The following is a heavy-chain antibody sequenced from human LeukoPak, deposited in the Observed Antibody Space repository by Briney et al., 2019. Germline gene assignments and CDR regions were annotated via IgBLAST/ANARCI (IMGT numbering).Heavy chain of an antibody. J-gene: IGHJ5*02. CDR1: GFTFSSYE. CDR2: ISSSGSTT. V-gene: IGHV3-48*03. Sequence: GGSLRLSCAASGFTFSSYEMNWVRQVPGKGLEWISYISSSGSTTYYADSVKGRFTISRDNAKNSLYLQMNSLRAEDTAVYYCARGRAAFTPSWGQGTLVTVSS. CDR3: ARGRAAFTPS. D-gene: IGHD2-15*01.